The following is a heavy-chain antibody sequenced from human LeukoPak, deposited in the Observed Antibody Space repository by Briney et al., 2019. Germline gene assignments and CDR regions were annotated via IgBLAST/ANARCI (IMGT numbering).Heavy chain of an antibody. CDR3: ARGIYSYSTPLDY. D-gene: IGHD2/OR15-2a*01. Sequence: ASVKVSCKASGYIFSDYYMHWVRQAPGQGLEWMGWRNPNSGATYYAQKFQGRVAMTRDRTISTVYMELSSLGSDDTAVYYCARGIYSYSTPLDYWGQGTLVTVSS. CDR2: RNPNSGAT. CDR1: GYIFSDYY. J-gene: IGHJ4*02. V-gene: IGHV1-2*02.